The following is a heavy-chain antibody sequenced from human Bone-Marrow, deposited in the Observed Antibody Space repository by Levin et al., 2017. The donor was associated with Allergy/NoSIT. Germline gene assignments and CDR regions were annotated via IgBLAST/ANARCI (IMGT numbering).Heavy chain of an antibody. V-gene: IGHV4-4*02. J-gene: IGHJ5*02. CDR3: ARVRAGCSSGSCYLDP. CDR1: GASISSSNW. D-gene: IGHD2-2*01. CDR2: RHPNGGT. Sequence: SETLSLTCAVSGASISSSNWWNWVRQSPGKGLEWIGERHPNGGTNYNPSLKSRVTISVDKSKNQASLEVRSVTAADMAVYYCARVRAGCSSGSCYLDPWGQGALVTVSS.